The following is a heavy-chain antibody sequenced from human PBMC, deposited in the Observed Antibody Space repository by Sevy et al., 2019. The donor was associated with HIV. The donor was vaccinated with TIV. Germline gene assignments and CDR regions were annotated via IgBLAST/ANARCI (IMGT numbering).Heavy chain of an antibody. Sequence: GGSLRLSCAASGFTFSSYSMNWVRQAPGKGLEWVSSISSSSSYIYYADSVKGRFTISRDNAKNSLYLQMNSLRAEDTAVYYCASEKYYYDSSGYYTPNYFDYWGQGTLVTVSS. D-gene: IGHD3-22*01. CDR1: GFTFSSYS. CDR2: ISSSSSYI. V-gene: IGHV3-21*01. J-gene: IGHJ4*02. CDR3: ASEKYYYDSSGYYTPNYFDY.